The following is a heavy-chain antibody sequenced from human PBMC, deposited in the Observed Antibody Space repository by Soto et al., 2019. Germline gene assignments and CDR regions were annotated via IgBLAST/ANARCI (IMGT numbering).Heavy chain of an antibody. Sequence: SETLSLTCTVSGGSVSSGSYYWSWIRQPPGKGLEWIGYIYYSGSTNYNPSLKSRVTISVDTSKNQFSLKLSSVTAADTAVYYCARGGRRSSTSWPDDYWGQGTLVTVSS. D-gene: IGHD2-2*01. CDR3: ARGGRRSSTSWPDDY. V-gene: IGHV4-61*01. CDR1: GGSVSSGSYY. CDR2: IYYSGST. J-gene: IGHJ4*02.